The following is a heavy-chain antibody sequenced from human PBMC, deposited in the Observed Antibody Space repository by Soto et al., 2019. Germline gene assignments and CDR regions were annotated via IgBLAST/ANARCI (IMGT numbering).Heavy chain of an antibody. CDR2: ISAYNGNT. CDR1: GYTFTSYG. Sequence: GASVKVSCKASGYTFTSYGISWVRQAPGQGLEWMGWISAYNGNTNYAQKLQGRVTMTTDTSTSTAYMELRSLRSDDTAVYYCARAVDYCSSTSCYNWFDPWGQGTLVTVSS. D-gene: IGHD2-2*01. V-gene: IGHV1-18*01. J-gene: IGHJ5*02. CDR3: ARAVDYCSSTSCYNWFDP.